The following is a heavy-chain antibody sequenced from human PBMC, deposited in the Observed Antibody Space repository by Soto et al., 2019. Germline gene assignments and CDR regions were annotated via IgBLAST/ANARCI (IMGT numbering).Heavy chain of an antibody. CDR3: ARDLGSSGYYSYYYGMDV. D-gene: IGHD3-22*01. CDR2: ISYDGSNK. CDR1: GFTFSSYA. Sequence: GGSLRLSWPPSGFTFSSYAMHWVRQAPGKGREWVAVISYDGSNKYYADSVKGRFTISRDNSKNTLYLQMNSLRAEDTAVYYCARDLGSSGYYSYYYGMDVWGQGTTVTVS. J-gene: IGHJ6*01. V-gene: IGHV3-30-3*01.